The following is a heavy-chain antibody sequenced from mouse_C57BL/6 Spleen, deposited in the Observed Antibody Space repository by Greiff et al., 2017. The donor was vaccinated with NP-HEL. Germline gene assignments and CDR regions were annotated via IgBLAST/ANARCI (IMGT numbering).Heavy chain of an antibody. D-gene: IGHD2-2*01. Sequence: VKQSCKASGYTFTSYWMHWVKQRPGQGLEWIGEIDPSDSYTNYNQKCKGKSTLTVDKSSSTAYMQLSSLTSEDSAVYYGARRDGYDRFAYWGQGTLGTVSA. CDR2: IDPSDSYT. CDR3: ARRDGYDRFAY. V-gene: IGHV1-69*01. J-gene: IGHJ3*01. CDR1: GYTFTSYW.